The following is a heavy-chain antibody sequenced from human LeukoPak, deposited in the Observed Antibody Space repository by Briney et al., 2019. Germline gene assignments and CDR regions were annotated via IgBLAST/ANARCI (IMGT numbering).Heavy chain of an antibody. Sequence: KSSQTLSLTCAVSGGSIMSGGYSWSWIRQTPEKGLEWIGHVFHSGDTEYNPSLKTRVAMSLVRSKNQVSLELSSVTAADTAVYYCARAQRSGYYGFADYWGQGTLVTVSS. CDR1: GGSIMSGGYS. CDR3: ARAQRSGYYGFADY. V-gene: IGHV4-30-2*01. J-gene: IGHJ4*02. D-gene: IGHD3-22*01. CDR2: VFHSGDT.